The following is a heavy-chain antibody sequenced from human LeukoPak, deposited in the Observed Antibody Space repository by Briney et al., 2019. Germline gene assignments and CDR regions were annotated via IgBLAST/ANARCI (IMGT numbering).Heavy chain of an antibody. CDR3: AKLRGYSNSRYFDY. CDR2: IIPIFGTA. Sequence: SVKVSCKASGGTFSSYAISWVRQAPGQGLEWMGGIIPIFGTANYAQKFQGRVTITADESTSTAYMELSSLRSEDTAVYYCAKLRGYSNSRYFDYWGQGTLVTVSS. V-gene: IGHV1-69*13. CDR1: GGTFSSYA. D-gene: IGHD6-13*01. J-gene: IGHJ4*02.